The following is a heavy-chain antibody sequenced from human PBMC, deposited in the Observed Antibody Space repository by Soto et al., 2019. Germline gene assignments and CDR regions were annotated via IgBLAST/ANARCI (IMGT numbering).Heavy chain of an antibody. CDR2: IKSDGSEK. CDR1: GFTFSSYW. D-gene: IGHD2-15*01. J-gene: IGHJ5*02. CDR3: AKSPADCSGDRCYSRGWFDP. Sequence: GGSLRLSCAASGFTFSSYWMSWVRQAPGKGLQWVANIKSDGSEKYYVDSVKGRFTVSRDNARNSLYLQMNSLRAEDTAVYFCAKSPADCSGDRCYSRGWFDPWGQGTLVTVSS. V-gene: IGHV3-7*01.